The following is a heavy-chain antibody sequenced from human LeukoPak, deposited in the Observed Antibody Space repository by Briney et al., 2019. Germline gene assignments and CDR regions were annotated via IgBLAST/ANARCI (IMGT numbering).Heavy chain of an antibody. CDR1: GFTFSSNS. J-gene: IGHJ3*02. V-gene: IGHV3-21*01. CDR2: IRSSSSYI. D-gene: IGHD3-3*01. CDR3: ARDRMITIFGVVTLDAFDI. Sequence: PWGSLRLSCAASGFTFSSNSMNWVRQAPGKGLEWVSSIRSSSSYIYYADSVKGRFTISRDNAKNSLYLQMNSLRAEDTAVYYCARDRMITIFGVVTLDAFDIWGQGTMVTVSS.